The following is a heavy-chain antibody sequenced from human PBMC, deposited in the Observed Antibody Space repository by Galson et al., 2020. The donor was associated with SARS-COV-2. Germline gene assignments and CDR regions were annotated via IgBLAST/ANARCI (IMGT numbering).Heavy chain of an antibody. J-gene: IGHJ2*01. CDR2: INPNSGGT. Sequence: ASVKVSCKASGYTFTGYYMHWVRQAPGQGLEWMGWINPNSGGTNYAQKFQGWVTMTRDTSISTAYMELSRLRSDDTAVYYCARGGHSSSWDSSGWYGYFDLWGRGTLVTVSS. D-gene: IGHD6-13*01. CDR3: ARGGHSSSWDSSGWYGYFDL. CDR1: GYTFTGYY. V-gene: IGHV1-2*04.